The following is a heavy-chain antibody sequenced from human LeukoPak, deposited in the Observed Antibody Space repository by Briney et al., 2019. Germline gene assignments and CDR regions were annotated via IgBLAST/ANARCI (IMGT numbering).Heavy chain of an antibody. CDR3: ARDGAGYGYYMDV. CDR1: GFTVSSNY. Sequence: GGSLRLSCAASGFTVSSNYMSWVRQAPGKGLEWVSVIYSGGSTYYADSVKGRFTISRDNAKNSLYLQMNSLRAEDTAVYYCARDGAGYGYYMDVWGKGTTVTVSS. V-gene: IGHV3-53*01. J-gene: IGHJ6*03. CDR2: IYSGGST. D-gene: IGHD4-17*01.